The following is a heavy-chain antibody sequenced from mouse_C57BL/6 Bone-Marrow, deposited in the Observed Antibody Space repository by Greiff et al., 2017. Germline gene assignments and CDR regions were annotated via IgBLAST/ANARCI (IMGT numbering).Heavy chain of an antibody. V-gene: IGHV1-69*01. CDR2: LDPSDSYT. Sequence: VQLQQPGAELVMPGASVKLSCKASGYNFTSYWLHWVKQRPGQGLEWIGELDPSDSYTKYNQKFKGKSTWTVDKSSITAYMQLISLTSEDSAVFYCAIFYGRSGYYWGQGTSVTVSS. CDR3: AIFYGRSGYY. D-gene: IGHD1-1*01. CDR1: GYNFTSYW. J-gene: IGHJ4*01.